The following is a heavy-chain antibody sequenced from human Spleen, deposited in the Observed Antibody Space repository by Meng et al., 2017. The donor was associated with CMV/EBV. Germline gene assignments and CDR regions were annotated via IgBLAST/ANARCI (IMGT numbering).Heavy chain of an antibody. CDR1: GYTFSSFG. CDR3: ASQYYYGMDV. V-gene: IGHV1-18*01. Sequence: ASVKVSCKASGYTFSSFGISWVRQAPGQGLEWMGWISAYSGNTNYAQKLQGRVTMTRDTSTSTVYMELSSLRSEDTAVYYCASQYYYGMDVWGQGTTVTVSS. CDR2: ISAYSGNT. J-gene: IGHJ6*02.